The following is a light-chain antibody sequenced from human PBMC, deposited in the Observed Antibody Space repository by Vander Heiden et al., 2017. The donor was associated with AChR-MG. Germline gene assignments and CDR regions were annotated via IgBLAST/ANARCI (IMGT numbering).Light chain of an antibody. V-gene: IGKV1-39*01. CDR1: QSISSY. CDR3: QQSYNTPRT. J-gene: IGKJ1*01. Sequence: DIQMTQSPSSLSASVGDRVTITCRASQSISSYLNWYQQKPGKAPKLLIYAASSLQSGVPSSFSGSGSGTDFTLTISSLQPEDFATYYCQQSYNTPRTFCQGTKVEIK. CDR2: AAS.